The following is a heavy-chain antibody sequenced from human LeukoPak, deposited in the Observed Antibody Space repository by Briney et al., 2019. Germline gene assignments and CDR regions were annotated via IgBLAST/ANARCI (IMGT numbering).Heavy chain of an antibody. V-gene: IGHV3-23*01. J-gene: IGHJ6*02. D-gene: IGHD3-10*01. Sequence: GGSLRLSCAASGFTFSSYAMSWVRQAPGKGLEWVSAISGSGGSTYYADSVKGRFTISRDNSKSTLYLQMNRLRAEDKAVYYCAKVMVRGPAKNYGMDVWGQGTTVTVSS. CDR1: GFTFSSYA. CDR3: AKVMVRGPAKNYGMDV. CDR2: ISGSGGST.